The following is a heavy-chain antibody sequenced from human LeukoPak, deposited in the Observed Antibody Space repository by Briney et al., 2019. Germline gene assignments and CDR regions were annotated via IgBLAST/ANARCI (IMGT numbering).Heavy chain of an antibody. CDR2: ISGSGVVT. V-gene: IGHV3-23*01. D-gene: IGHD2/OR15-2a*01. J-gene: IGHJ4*02. CDR3: AKDILLNYFDY. Sequence: GGSLRLSCAASGFTFSSYAMSWVRQAPGKGLEWVSRISGSGVVTNYADYVKGRFTISRDNSKNTLFLQMNSLRAEDTAVYYCAKDILLNYFDYWGQGTLVTVSS. CDR1: GFTFSSYA.